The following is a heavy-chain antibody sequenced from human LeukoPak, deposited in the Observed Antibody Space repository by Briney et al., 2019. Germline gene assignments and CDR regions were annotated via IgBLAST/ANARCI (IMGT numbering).Heavy chain of an antibody. CDR3: AKEGYYYDSSGYYYAVYFDY. V-gene: IGHV3-23*01. CDR1: GFTFRIYD. Sequence: GGSLRLSCAASGFTFRIYDMSWVRQAPGKGLEWVSVISDSGGSTDYADSVKGRFTISRDNSKNTLYLQMNSLRAEDTAVYYCAKEGYYYDSSGYYYAVYFDYWGQGTLVTVSS. D-gene: IGHD3-22*01. CDR2: ISDSGGST. J-gene: IGHJ4*02.